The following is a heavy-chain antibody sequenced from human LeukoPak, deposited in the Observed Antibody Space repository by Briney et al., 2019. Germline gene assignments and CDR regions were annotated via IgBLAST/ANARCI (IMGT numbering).Heavy chain of an antibody. V-gene: IGHV1-24*01. CDR1: EYTLTELS. D-gene: IGHD6-13*01. J-gene: IGHJ4*02. CDR2: FDPEDGET. Sequence: ASVKVSCKVSEYTLTELSMHWVRQAPGKGLEWMGGFDPEDGETIYAQKLQGRVTMTTDTSTSTAYMELRSLRSDDTAVYYCARGAVYAAAAGNDYWGQGTLVTVSS. CDR3: ARGAVYAAAAGNDY.